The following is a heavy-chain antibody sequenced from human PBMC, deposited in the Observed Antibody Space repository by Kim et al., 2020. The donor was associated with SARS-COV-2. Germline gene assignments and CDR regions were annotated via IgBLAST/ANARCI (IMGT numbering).Heavy chain of an antibody. D-gene: IGHD3-9*01. Sequence: SETLSLTCTVSGGSISSYYWSWIRQPAGKGLEWIGRIYTSGSTNYNPSLKSRVTMSVDTSKNQFSLKLSSVTAADTAVYYCAREEITIFVTHAFDIWGQGTMVTVSS. J-gene: IGHJ3*02. CDR2: IYTSGST. CDR3: AREEITIFVTHAFDI. V-gene: IGHV4-4*07. CDR1: GGSISSYY.